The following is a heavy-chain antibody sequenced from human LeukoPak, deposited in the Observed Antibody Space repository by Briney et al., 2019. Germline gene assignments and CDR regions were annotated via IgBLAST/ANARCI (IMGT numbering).Heavy chain of an antibody. Sequence: GGSLRLSWAASGFTFSSYWMSWVRQAPGKGLEWVAGVSHDGIGTYYADSVKGRFTISRDNSKNTLYLQMNSLRAEDTAVYYCARESGSSGYAGYFDFRGQGTLVTVSS. CDR3: ARESGSSGYAGYFDF. D-gene: IGHD3-22*01. CDR2: VSHDGIGT. J-gene: IGHJ4*02. CDR1: GFTFSSYW. V-gene: IGHV3-30*03.